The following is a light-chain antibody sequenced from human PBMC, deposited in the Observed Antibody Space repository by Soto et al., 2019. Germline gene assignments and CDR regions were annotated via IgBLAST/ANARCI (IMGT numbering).Light chain of an antibody. CDR1: QSVSSSY. CDR2: GAS. Sequence: EIVLTQSPGTLSLSPGERPTPSCRASQSVSSSYLAWYQQKPGQAPRLLIYGASSRATGIPDRFSGSGSGTDFTLTISRLEPEDFAVYYCQQYGSSPPDTFGQGTRLEIK. CDR3: QQYGSSPPDT. J-gene: IGKJ5*01. V-gene: IGKV3-20*01.